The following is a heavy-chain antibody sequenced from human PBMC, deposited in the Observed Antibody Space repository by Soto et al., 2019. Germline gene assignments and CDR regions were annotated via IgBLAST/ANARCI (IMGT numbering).Heavy chain of an antibody. J-gene: IGHJ4*02. D-gene: IGHD3-10*01. CDR2: VNPIVSMS. V-gene: IGHV1-69*02. CDR1: GDTFNFYS. CDR3: ASSYGSGYRAFDY. Sequence: QVQLVQSGAEVKRPGSSVKVSCKASGDTFNFYSINWVRQAPGLGLEWMGRVNPIVSMSNYAQKFQGRVTMPADKSMSTAYMELSCLKSEDTAIYYCASSYGSGYRAFDYWGQGALVTVSS.